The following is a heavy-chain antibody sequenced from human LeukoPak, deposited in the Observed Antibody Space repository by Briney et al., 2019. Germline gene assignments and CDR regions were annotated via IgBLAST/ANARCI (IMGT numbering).Heavy chain of an antibody. CDR2: IQGDGSGI. CDR1: GFSFSTTW. V-gene: IGHV3-74*01. D-gene: IGHD1-26*01. Sequence: PGGSLRLSCAASGFSFSTTWMHWVRQVPGKGLVWVSRIQGDGSGIIYADSVKGRFTISRDNAKNTLYLQMNSLRAEDTAMYYCAREAGSAFDFRGQGTLVTVSS. J-gene: IGHJ4*02. CDR3: AREAGSAFDF.